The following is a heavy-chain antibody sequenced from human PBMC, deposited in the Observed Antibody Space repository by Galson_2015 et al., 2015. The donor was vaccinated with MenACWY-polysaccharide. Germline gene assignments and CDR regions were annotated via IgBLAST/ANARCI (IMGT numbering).Heavy chain of an antibody. CDR2: INTNTGNP. Sequence: SVKVSCKASGYTFTTYAMNWVRQAPGQGLEWMGGINTNTGNPTYAQGFTGRVVFSLDTSVSTAYLQISSLKAEDTAVYYCARDPKRKVTTVPTGRFDYWGQGTLVTVSS. D-gene: IGHD4-17*01. CDR3: ARDPKRKVTTVPTGRFDY. J-gene: IGHJ4*02. V-gene: IGHV7-4-1*02. CDR1: GYTFTTYA.